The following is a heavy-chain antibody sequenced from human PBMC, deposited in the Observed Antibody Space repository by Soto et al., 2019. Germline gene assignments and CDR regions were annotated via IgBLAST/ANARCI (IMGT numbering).Heavy chain of an antibody. J-gene: IGHJ4*02. Sequence: QVQLVESGEGSVKPGGSLRLSCAASGFTFSDYYMSWIRQAPGKGLEWVSFISRSGTYTNNADSVKGRFTISRDNAKKSVYLQMNSLRAEDTAVYYCARGETDFDYWGQGALVTVSS. CDR2: ISRSGTYT. CDR1: GFTFSDYY. CDR3: ARGETDFDY. V-gene: IGHV3-11*05.